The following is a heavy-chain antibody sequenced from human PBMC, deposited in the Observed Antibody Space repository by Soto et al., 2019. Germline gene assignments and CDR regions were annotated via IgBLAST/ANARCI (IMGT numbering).Heavy chain of an antibody. Sequence: GGSLRLSCAASGFTFSNAWMNWVRQAPGKGLEWVGRIKSKTDGGTTDYAAPVKGRFTISRDDSKNTLYLQMNSLKTEDTAVYYCTTGEDIVVVPAARYYYYYGMDVWGQGTTVTVSS. V-gene: IGHV3-15*07. CDR1: GFTFSNAW. D-gene: IGHD2-2*01. J-gene: IGHJ6*02. CDR2: IKSKTDGGTT. CDR3: TTGEDIVVVPAARYYYYYGMDV.